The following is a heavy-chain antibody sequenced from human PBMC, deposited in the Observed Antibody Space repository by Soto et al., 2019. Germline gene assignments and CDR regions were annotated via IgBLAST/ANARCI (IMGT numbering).Heavy chain of an antibody. V-gene: IGHV4-34*01. CDR2: INHSGST. CDR3: ARVFPRRGYPVFYFDY. J-gene: IGHJ4*02. Sequence: QVQLQQWGAGLLKPSETLSLTCAVYGGSFSGYYWSWIRQPPGKGLEWIGEINHSGSTNYNPSLKSRVTISVDTSKNQFSLKLSSVTAADTAVYYCARVFPRRGYPVFYFDYWGQGTLVTVSS. D-gene: IGHD3-22*01. CDR1: GGSFSGYY.